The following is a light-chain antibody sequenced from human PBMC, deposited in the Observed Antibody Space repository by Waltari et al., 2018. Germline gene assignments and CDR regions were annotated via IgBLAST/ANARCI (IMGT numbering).Light chain of an antibody. J-gene: IGKJ1*01. CDR2: KVS. CDR1: QSLGHSDGNTY. V-gene: IGKV2-30*02. Sequence: EVVMTQSPLPRPVTLGRPASISCGSSQSLGHSDGNTYLNWFHQRPGQSPRRLIYKVSNRDSGVPDRFSGSGSGTDFTLKISRVEAEDVGVYYCMQGTHWPRTFGQGTKVEIK. CDR3: MQGTHWPRT.